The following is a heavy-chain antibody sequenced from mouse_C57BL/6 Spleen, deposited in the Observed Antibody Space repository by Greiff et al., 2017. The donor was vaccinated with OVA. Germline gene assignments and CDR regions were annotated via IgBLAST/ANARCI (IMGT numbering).Heavy chain of an antibody. D-gene: IGHD1-1*01. CDR2: ISYDGSN. CDR3: ARDRGYGSSWNFDY. Sequence: ESGPGLVKPSQSLSLTCSVTGYSITSGYYWNWIRQFPGNKLEWMGYISYDGSNNYNPSLKNRISITRDTSKNQFFLKLNSVTTEDTATYYCARDRGYGSSWNFDYWGQGTTLTVSS. J-gene: IGHJ2*01. CDR1: GYSITSGYY. V-gene: IGHV3-6*01.